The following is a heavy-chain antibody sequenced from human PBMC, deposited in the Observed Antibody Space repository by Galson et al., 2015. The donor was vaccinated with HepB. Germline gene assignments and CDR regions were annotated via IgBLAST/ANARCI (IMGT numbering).Heavy chain of an antibody. J-gene: IGHJ5*02. V-gene: IGHV4-34*01. D-gene: IGHD2-15*01. Sequence: SETLSLTCAVYGGSFSGYYWSWIRQPPGKGLEWIGEINHSGSTNYNPSLKSRVTISVDTSKNQFSLKLSSVTAADTAVYYCARGRRVCSGGSCYSLTWFDPWGQGTLVTVSS. CDR2: INHSGST. CDR1: GGSFSGYY. CDR3: ARGRRVCSGGSCYSLTWFDP.